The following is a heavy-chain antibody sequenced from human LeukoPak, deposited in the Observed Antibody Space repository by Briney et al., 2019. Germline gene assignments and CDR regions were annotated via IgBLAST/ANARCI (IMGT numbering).Heavy chain of an antibody. Sequence: AGGSLRLSCAASGFTFSSYGMHWVRQAPGKGLVWVSRIKSDGSSTRYADSVKGRFTISRDNAKNTLYLQMNSLRAEDTAVYYCARDSAECTGGYCYLVSWGQGTLVTVSS. CDR2: IKSDGSST. CDR1: GFTFSSYG. D-gene: IGHD2-8*02. J-gene: IGHJ4*02. CDR3: ARDSAECTGGYCYLVS. V-gene: IGHV3-74*01.